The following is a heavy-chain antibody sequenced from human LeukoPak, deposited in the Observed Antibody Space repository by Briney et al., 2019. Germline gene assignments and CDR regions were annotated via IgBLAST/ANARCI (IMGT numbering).Heavy chain of an antibody. J-gene: IGHJ4*02. D-gene: IGHD4-17*01. CDR1: GFTFRSYS. CDR2: ISSSSSYI. CDR3: ARGAVTTAYYVGY. V-gene: IGHV3-21*01. Sequence: GGSLRLPCAASGFTFRSYSMNWLRQAPGKGLQWVSSISSSSSYIYYADSVKGRFTISRDNAKNSLYLHMNSLGAEDTAVYYCARGAVTTAYYVGYWGQGTLVTVSS.